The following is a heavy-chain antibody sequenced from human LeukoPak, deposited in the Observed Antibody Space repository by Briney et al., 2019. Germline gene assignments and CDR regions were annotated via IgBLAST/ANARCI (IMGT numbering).Heavy chain of an antibody. Sequence: SETLSLTCTVSGGSISSYYWSWIRQPAGKGLEWIGRIYTSGSTNYNPSLKSRVTMSVDTSKNKFSLKLSSVTAADTAVYYCARAKNDYGDYYYGYWGQGTLVTVSS. V-gene: IGHV4-4*07. J-gene: IGHJ4*02. D-gene: IGHD4-17*01. CDR3: ARAKNDYGDYYYGY. CDR1: GGSISSYY. CDR2: IYTSGST.